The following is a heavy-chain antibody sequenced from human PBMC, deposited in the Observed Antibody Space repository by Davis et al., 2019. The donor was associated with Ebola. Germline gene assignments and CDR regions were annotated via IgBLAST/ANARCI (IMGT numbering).Heavy chain of an antibody. CDR3: ARSIFGVVPYYYNYMDV. Sequence: GASLNISCASSGFTFSNYALSWVRQAPGKGLEWLSYIRSSTTFTNYADSVKGRFTISSDNPNTSLYLQINSLRAEATAVYYWARSIFGVVPYYYNYMDVWGKGTTVTVSS. V-gene: IGHV3-11*06. J-gene: IGHJ6*03. CDR2: IRSSTTFT. D-gene: IGHD3-3*02. CDR1: GFTFSNYA.